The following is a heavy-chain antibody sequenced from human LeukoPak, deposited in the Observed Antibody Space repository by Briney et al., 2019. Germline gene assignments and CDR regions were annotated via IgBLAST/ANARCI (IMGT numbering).Heavy chain of an antibody. D-gene: IGHD3-16*01. CDR1: GFTFSSYS. V-gene: IGHV3-48*04. CDR2: ISSSSSTI. CDR3: ARDFYPHLYGNYFDY. Sequence: GGSLRLSCAASGFTFSSYSMNWVRQAPGKGLEWVSYISSSSSTIYYADSVKGRFTISRDNAKNSLYLQMNSLRAEDTAVYYCARDFYPHLYGNYFDYWGQGTLVTVSS. J-gene: IGHJ4*02.